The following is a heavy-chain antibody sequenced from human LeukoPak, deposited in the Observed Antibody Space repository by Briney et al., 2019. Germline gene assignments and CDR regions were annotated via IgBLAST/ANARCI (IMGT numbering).Heavy chain of an antibody. CDR2: IASDGSST. CDR3: ARGRPHGNDY. D-gene: IGHD4-23*01. V-gene: IGHV3-74*01. Sequence: GGSLRLSCAASGFTFSSYWMNWVRQAPGKGRVWVSCIASDGSSTTYADSVKGRFSISRDNAKNTLYLQMNSLRVEDTAVYYCARGRPHGNDYWGQGTLVTVSS. J-gene: IGHJ4*02. CDR1: GFTFSSYW.